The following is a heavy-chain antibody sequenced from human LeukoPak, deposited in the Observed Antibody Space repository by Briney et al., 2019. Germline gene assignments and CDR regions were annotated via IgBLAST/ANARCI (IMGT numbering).Heavy chain of an antibody. CDR1: GFTVSSNY. D-gene: IGHD3-16*01. J-gene: IGHJ4*02. CDR2: LYSGGTT. V-gene: IGHV3-53*01. CDR3: ARARGNFWDLDY. Sequence: AGGSLRLSCAASGFTVSSNYMSWVRQAPGKGLESVSLLYSGGTTYYVDSVKGRFTISRDNSKNTLYLQMNSLRTEDTAVYYCARARGNFWDLDYWGQGTLVTVSS.